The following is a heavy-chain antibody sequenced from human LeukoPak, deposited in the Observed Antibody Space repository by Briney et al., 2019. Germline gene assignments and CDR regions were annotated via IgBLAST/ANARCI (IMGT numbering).Heavy chain of an antibody. V-gene: IGHV4-4*02. J-gene: IGHJ4*02. D-gene: IGHD1-26*01. CDR3: TREDRPYCPFAY. Sequence: SGTLSLTCGVSGGSIDITNYWSWVRQAPGKGLEWIGEIAHDGTTNYNPSLRSRVAMSFDRANNQFSLILTSVTAADTAVYYCTREDRPYCPFAYWGQGVLVTVSS. CDR1: GGSIDITNY. CDR2: IAHDGTT.